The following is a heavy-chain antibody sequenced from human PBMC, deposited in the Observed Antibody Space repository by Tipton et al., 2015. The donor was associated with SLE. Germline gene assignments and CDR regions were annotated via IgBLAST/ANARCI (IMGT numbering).Heavy chain of an antibody. CDR3: AREGSSGWYYFDY. CDR1: GYSISSGYY. Sequence: TLSLTCAVSGYSISSGYYWGWIRQPPGKGLEWIGEINHSGSTNYNPSLKSRVTISVDTSKNQFSLKLNSVTAADTAVYYCAREGSSGWYYFDYWGQGTLVTVSS. CDR2: INHSGST. V-gene: IGHV4-38-2*02. D-gene: IGHD6-19*01. J-gene: IGHJ4*02.